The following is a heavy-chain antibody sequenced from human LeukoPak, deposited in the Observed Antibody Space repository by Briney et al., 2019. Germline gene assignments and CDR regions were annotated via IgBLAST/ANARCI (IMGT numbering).Heavy chain of an antibody. CDR3: ARGEYSSSPPYYYYYGMDV. V-gene: IGHV4-59*01. D-gene: IGHD6-6*01. J-gene: IGHJ6*02. CDR1: GGSISSYY. Sequence: SETLSLTCTVSGGSISSYYWSWIRQPPGKGLEWIGYIYYSGSTYYNPSLKSRVTISVDTSKNQFSLKLSSVTAADTAVYYCARGEYSSSPPYYYYYGMDVWGQGTTVTVSS. CDR2: IYYSGST.